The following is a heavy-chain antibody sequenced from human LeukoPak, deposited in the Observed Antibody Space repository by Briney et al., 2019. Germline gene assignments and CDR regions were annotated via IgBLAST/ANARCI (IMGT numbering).Heavy chain of an antibody. CDR1: GFTVSSNY. J-gene: IGHJ4*02. CDR3: AKWGCSGSDCYPFDY. Sequence: GGSLRLSCAASGFTVSSNYMTWVRQAPGKGLEWVSVIYSGGGTYYADSVKGRFTISRDNSKNTLYLQMNSLRAEDTAVYYCAKWGCSGSDCYPFDYWGQGTLVTVSS. CDR2: IYSGGGT. V-gene: IGHV3-53*01. D-gene: IGHD2-21*02.